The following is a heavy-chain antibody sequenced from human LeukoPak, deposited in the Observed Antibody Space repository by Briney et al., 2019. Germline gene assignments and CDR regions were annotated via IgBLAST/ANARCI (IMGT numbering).Heavy chain of an antibody. CDR3: ARPQGYQLLDFEY. CDR1: GGSISSSSYY. V-gene: IGHV4-39*01. D-gene: IGHD2-2*01. J-gene: IGHJ4*02. Sequence: SETLSLTCTVSGGSISSSSYYWGWIRQPPGKGLEWIGSSYYSGSTYYNPSLKSRVTISVHTPKNPFSLQLSSVTAADTAVYYCARPQGYQLLDFEYWGQGTLVTVSS. CDR2: SYYSGST.